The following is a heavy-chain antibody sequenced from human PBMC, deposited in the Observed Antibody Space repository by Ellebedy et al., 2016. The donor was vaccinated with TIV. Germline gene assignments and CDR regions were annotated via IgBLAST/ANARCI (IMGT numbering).Heavy chain of an antibody. CDR3: AKEIVPYSNSRDYGMDV. D-gene: IGHD6-6*01. CDR2: IKQDGGEK. CDR1: GFSFNNYW. Sequence: GESLKISCAASGFSFNNYWMSWVRQTPGKGLEWVANIKQDGGEKDYVDSVKGRFTISRDNARNSLYLLMNSLRAEDTAVYYCAKEIVPYSNSRDYGMDVWGQGTTVTVSS. V-gene: IGHV3-7*03. J-gene: IGHJ6*02.